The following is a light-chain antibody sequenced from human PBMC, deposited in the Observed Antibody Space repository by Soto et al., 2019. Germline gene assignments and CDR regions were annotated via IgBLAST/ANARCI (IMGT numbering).Light chain of an antibody. CDR2: DAS. CDR1: QSVSGF. V-gene: IGKV3-11*01. J-gene: IGKJ3*01. Sequence: IELTQAPATLSLSPGDRATLSCRTSQSVSGFLAWYQQKPGQAPRLLIYDASNRAAGIPARFSGSGSGTDFTLTISSLEPEDFAVSYCQQRSNWLFGPGTKVDL. CDR3: QQRSNWL.